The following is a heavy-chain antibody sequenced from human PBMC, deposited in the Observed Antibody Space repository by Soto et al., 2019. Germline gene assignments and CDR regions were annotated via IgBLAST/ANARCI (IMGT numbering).Heavy chain of an antibody. CDR3: ARVVCSSTSCYFGFDY. CDR1: GDSVSSNSAA. J-gene: IGHJ4*02. Sequence: SQTLSLTCAISGDSVSSNSAAWNWIRQSPSRGLEWLGRTYYRSKWYNDYAVSVKSRITINPDTSKNQFSLQLNSVTPEDTAVYYCARVVCSSTSCYFGFDYWGQGXLVTVSS. D-gene: IGHD2-2*01. CDR2: TYYRSKWYN. V-gene: IGHV6-1*01.